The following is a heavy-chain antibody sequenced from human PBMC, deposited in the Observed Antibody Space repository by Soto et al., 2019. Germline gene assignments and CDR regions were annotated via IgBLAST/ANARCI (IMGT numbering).Heavy chain of an antibody. Sequence: SETLSLTCTVSGGSISSSSYYWGWIRQPPGKGLEWIGSIYYSGSTYYNPSLKSRVTISVDTSKNQFSLKLSSVTAADTAVYYCARDIYMSSSWPSFDPWGQGTLVTVSS. J-gene: IGHJ5*02. CDR1: GGSISSSSYY. V-gene: IGHV4-39*02. D-gene: IGHD6-13*01. CDR2: IYYSGST. CDR3: ARDIYMSSSWPSFDP.